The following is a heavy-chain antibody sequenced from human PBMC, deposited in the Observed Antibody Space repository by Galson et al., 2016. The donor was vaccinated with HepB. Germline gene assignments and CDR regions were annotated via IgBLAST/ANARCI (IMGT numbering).Heavy chain of an antibody. Sequence: SVKVSCKASGYTFTGYYVHWVRQAPGQGLEWIGRINPNSGGTIYAQKFQGRVTMTRDTSITTAYMEVSSLRSDDTAVYYCARAREGYCDRTSCPYHSDFWGQGTLVTVSS. J-gene: IGHJ4*02. CDR2: INPNSGGT. D-gene: IGHD2-2*01. V-gene: IGHV1-2*06. CDR1: GYTFTGYY. CDR3: ARAREGYCDRTSCPYHSDF.